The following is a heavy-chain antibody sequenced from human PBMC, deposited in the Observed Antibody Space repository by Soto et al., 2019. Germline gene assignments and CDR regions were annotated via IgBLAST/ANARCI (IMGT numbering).Heavy chain of an antibody. J-gene: IGHJ5*02. CDR1: GFTVSAHD. CDR2: IYTGGGT. D-gene: IGHD2-21*02. V-gene: IGHV3-66*01. Sequence: EVQLVDSGGGLVQPGGSLRLSCVASGFTVSAHDMTWVRQAPGKGLEWVSVIYTGGGTQYAASVKGRFIISRDSSNNTVYHRMNRVRVEDTAMYYCARDRDGLRFDPWGQGTLVTVSS. CDR3: ARDRDGLRFDP.